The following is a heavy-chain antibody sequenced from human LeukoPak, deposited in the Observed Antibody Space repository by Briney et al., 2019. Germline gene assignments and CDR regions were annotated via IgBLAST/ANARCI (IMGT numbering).Heavy chain of an antibody. CDR2: IHASGNT. CDR3: ARDSTDGGSYRLE. Sequence: GGSLRLSCAASGFSVRTNYMSWIRQAPGRGLEWVSIIHASGNTYYAESVKGRFTISRHSSENMLSLQMNSLRPDDTAIYYCARDSTDGGSYRLEWGQRTLVTVSS. J-gene: IGHJ4*02. V-gene: IGHV3-53*04. CDR1: GFSVRTNY. D-gene: IGHD3-16*02.